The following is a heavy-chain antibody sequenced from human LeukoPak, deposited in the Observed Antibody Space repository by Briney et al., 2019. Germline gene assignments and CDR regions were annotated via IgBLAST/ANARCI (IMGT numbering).Heavy chain of an antibody. CDR1: GSTVSNNY. V-gene: IGHV3-66*02. CDR2: IYSGDNT. Sequence: GSLRLSCAASGSTVSNNYMSWVRQAPGKGLEWVSVIYSGDNTYYVESVKGRFTISRDNSKNTLFLQMNRLRAEDTAGYYCAGRRVLDASFDYWGQGTLVTVSS. CDR3: AGRRVLDASFDY. J-gene: IGHJ4*02. D-gene: IGHD3-16*01.